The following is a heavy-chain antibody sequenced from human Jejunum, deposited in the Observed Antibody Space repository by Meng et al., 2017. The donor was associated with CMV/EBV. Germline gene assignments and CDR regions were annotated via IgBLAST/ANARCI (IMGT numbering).Heavy chain of an antibody. V-gene: IGHV3-7*01. CDR3: ARMGYGLEFSDI. J-gene: IGHJ3*02. CDR2: IKDDGSEK. CDR1: CFIFSSNS. D-gene: IGHD5-12*01. Sequence: ASCFIFSSNSMTWVRQAPGKGLEWVANIKDDGSEKYYVDSVKGRFTISRDNAKNSLYLQMNSLRVEDTAVYYCARMGYGLEFSDIWGQGTMVTVSS.